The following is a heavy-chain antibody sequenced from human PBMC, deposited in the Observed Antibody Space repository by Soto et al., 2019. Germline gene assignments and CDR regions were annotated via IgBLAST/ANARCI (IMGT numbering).Heavy chain of an antibody. CDR2: VYYSADT. CDR3: ARRQAASCSFFTYGMDV. D-gene: IGHD3-10*02. Sequence: SLSLARTCTLAGGLSSSYNSSWLRQSPGKVLEWIGCVYYSADTNYNSSLKSRVTISLDRSKNQCFLRLTSVTAAPTPVHYCARRQAASCSFFTYGMDVRCHGT. J-gene: IGHJ6*02. V-gene: IGHV4-59*01. CDR1: GGLSSSYN.